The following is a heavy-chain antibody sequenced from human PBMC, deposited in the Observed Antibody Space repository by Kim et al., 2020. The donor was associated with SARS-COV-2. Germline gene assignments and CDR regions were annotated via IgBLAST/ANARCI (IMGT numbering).Heavy chain of an antibody. V-gene: IGHV1-2*02. CDR2: INPNSGGT. J-gene: IGHJ4*02. Sequence: PSVKVSCKASGYTFTGYYMHWVRQAPGQGLEWMGWINPNSGGTNYAQKFQGRVTMTRDTSISTAYMELSRLRSDDTAVYYCARASGWYWGAFDYWGQGTLVTVSS. CDR1: GYTFTGYY. CDR3: ARASGWYWGAFDY. D-gene: IGHD6-19*01.